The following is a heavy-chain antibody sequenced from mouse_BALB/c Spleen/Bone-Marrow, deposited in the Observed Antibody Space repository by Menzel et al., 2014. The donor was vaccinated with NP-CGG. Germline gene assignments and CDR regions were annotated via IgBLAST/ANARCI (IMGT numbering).Heavy chain of an antibody. V-gene: IGHV1-14*01. CDR2: INPYNDGT. CDR3: ARGGGHYFDY. J-gene: IGHJ2*01. Sequence: VHVKQSGPELVKPGASVKMSCKASGYTFTSYILHWVKQKPGQGLEWIGYINPYNDGTKYNEKFKGKATLTSDKFSSASYMERSSLTAEDAAVYYCARGGGHYFDYWGQGTTLTVSS. CDR1: GYTFTSYI.